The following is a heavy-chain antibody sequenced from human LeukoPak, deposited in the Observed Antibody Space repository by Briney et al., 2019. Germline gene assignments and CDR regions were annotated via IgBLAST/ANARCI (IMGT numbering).Heavy chain of an antibody. CDR3: ARGSVVVVVAMGEDFDY. V-gene: IGHV3-48*01. D-gene: IGHD2-15*01. CDR2: ISSSSSTI. Sequence: PGGSLRLSCAASGFTFSSYSMNWVRQAPGKGLEWVSYISSSSSTIYYADSVKGRFTISRDNSKNTLYLQMNSLRAEDTAVYYCARGSVVVVVAMGEDFDYWGQGTLVTVSS. J-gene: IGHJ4*02. CDR1: GFTFSSYS.